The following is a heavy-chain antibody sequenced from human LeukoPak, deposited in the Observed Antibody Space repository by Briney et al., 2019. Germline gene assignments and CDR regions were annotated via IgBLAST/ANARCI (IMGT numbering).Heavy chain of an antibody. J-gene: IGHJ4*02. Sequence: GASVKVSCKASGYTFTGYYMHWVRQAPGQGLEWMGWINPNSGGTNYAQDFHGRVTMTRDTSISTVYMELSRLRSDDTAVYYCARNPSGGGVYDSGGKGTLATVPS. D-gene: IGHD3-16*01. V-gene: IGHV1-2*02. CDR1: GYTFTGYY. CDR3: ARNPSGGGVYDS. CDR2: INPNSGGT.